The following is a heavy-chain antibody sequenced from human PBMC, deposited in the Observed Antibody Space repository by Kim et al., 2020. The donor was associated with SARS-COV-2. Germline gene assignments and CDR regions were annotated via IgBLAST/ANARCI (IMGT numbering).Heavy chain of an antibody. Sequence: ASVKVSCKASGYTFTGYYMHWVRQAPGQGLEWMGWINPKSGGTNYAQKFQGRVTMTRDTSISTAYMELSRLRSDDTAVYYCASCHYAILTGYSRGSDAFDICGQGTMVTVSS. CDR2: INPKSGGT. V-gene: IGHV1-2*02. D-gene: IGHD3-9*01. CDR3: ASCHYAILTGYSRGSDAFDI. CDR1: GYTFTGYY. J-gene: IGHJ3*02.